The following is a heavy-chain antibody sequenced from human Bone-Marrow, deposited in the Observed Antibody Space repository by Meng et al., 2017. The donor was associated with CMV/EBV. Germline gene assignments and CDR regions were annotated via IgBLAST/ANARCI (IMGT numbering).Heavy chain of an antibody. CDR1: GFTFSSYG. CDR3: AKEDGVDTAMVIAYYYGMDF. Sequence: GESLKISCAASGFTFSSYGMHWVRQAPGKGLEWVAFIRYDGSNKYYADSVKGRFTISRDNSKNTLYLQMNSLRAEDTAVYYCAKEDGVDTAMVIAYYYGMDFWGQGTTVTVSS. D-gene: IGHD5-18*01. V-gene: IGHV3-30*02. J-gene: IGHJ6*02. CDR2: IRYDGSNK.